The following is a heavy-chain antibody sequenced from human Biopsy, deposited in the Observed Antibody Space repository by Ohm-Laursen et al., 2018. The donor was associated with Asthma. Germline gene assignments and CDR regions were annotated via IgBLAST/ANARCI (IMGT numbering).Heavy chain of an antibody. CDR2: INSVFGTT. CDR3: ARKAGSCISRTCYSLDF. CDR1: GGTFNTYV. D-gene: IGHD2-2*01. Sequence: SVKVSCKPLGGTFNTYVIGWGRQAPGQGLEWMGGINSVFGTTTYPQKFQDRVTITADDSTSTAYMELSSLRSEDTAVYYCARKAGSCISRTCYSLDFWGQGTLVTVSS. V-gene: IGHV1-69*13. J-gene: IGHJ4*02.